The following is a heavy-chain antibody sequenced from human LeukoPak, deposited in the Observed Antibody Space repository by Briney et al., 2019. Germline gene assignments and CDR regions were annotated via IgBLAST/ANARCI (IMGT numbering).Heavy chain of an antibody. J-gene: IGHJ3*02. CDR1: GYTLTELS. D-gene: IGHD1-26*01. V-gene: IGHV1-24*01. CDR2: FDPEDGET. Sequence: GASVKVSCKVSGYTLTELSTHWVRQAPGKGLEWMGGFDPEDGETIYAQKFQGRVTMTEDTSTDTAYMELSSLRSEDTAVYYCATDPRGELLGFDAFDIRGQGTMVTVSS. CDR3: ATDPRGELLGFDAFDI.